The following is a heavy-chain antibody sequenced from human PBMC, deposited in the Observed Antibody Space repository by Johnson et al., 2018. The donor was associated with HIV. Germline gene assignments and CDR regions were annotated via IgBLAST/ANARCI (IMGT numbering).Heavy chain of an antibody. CDR2: ISSSGSTI. D-gene: IGHD3-3*01. CDR3: ARGKRFWSGLGAFDI. CDR1: GFTFSSYA. Sequence: VQLVESGGGVVQPGRSLRVSCGASGFTFSSYAMSWIRQAPGKGLEWVSYISSSGSTIYYADSVKGRFTISRDNAKNSLYLQMNSLRAEDTAVYYCARGKRFWSGLGAFDIWGQGTMVTVSS. V-gene: IGHV3-48*04. J-gene: IGHJ3*02.